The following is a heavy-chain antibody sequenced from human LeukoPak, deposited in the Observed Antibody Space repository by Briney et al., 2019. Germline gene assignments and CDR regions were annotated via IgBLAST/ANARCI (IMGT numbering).Heavy chain of an antibody. Sequence: GGSLRLSCAASGFAFSSYSMNWVRRAPWKGLEWVSYITSAGSSTYYADSVKGRFTISRDNAKNSLYLQMNSLRADDTAVYYCARDEVGATLNWGQGTLVTVSS. V-gene: IGHV3-48*04. CDR1: GFAFSSYS. CDR3: ARDEVGATLN. J-gene: IGHJ4*02. CDR2: ITSAGSST. D-gene: IGHD1-26*01.